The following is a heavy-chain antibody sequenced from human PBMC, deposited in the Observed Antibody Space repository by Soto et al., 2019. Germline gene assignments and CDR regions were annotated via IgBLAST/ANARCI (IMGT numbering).Heavy chain of an antibody. D-gene: IGHD2-15*01. Sequence: SETLSLTCTVSGGSIISGYWIWIRQPPGKGLEWIGYISYSGNTNYNPSPKSRVTMSVDTPKNQFSLRLSSVTTADTAVYYCAGLRGYAGSPIDYWGQGTLVTVSS. CDR1: GGSIISGY. CDR2: ISYSGNT. J-gene: IGHJ4*02. CDR3: AGLRGYAGSPIDY. V-gene: IGHV4-59*01.